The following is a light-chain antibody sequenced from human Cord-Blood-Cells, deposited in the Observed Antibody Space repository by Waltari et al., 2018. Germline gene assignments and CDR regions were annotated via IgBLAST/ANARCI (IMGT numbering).Light chain of an antibody. J-gene: IGKJ2*01. V-gene: IGKV1-39*01. Sequence: DIQMTQSPSSLSASVGDRVTITCRANQSISSYLNWYQQKPGKAPKLLIYAASSLQSGGPSRFSGSGSGTDFTLTISSLQPEDFATYYCQQSYSTPYTFGQGTKLEIK. CDR1: QSISSY. CDR3: QQSYSTPYT. CDR2: AAS.